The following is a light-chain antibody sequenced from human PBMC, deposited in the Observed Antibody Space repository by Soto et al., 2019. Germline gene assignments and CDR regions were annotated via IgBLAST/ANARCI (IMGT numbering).Light chain of an antibody. J-gene: IGKJ3*01. Sequence: EIVLTQSPGTLSLSPGERATLSCRASQSVSSNYLAWYQQKPGQAPRLLMYGASSRATGIPDRFSGSGSGTNFTLTISRLEPEDFAVYYCQHYGTSPQGPSFGPGTKVDIK. V-gene: IGKV3-20*01. CDR1: QSVSSNY. CDR3: QHYGTSPQGPS. CDR2: GAS.